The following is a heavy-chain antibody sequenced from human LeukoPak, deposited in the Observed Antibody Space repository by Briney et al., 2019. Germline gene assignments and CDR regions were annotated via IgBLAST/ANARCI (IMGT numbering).Heavy chain of an antibody. CDR1: GFTFSRYA. CDR2: LRGDGDT. Sequence: GGSLRLSCAASGFTFSRYAMSGVRQAPARGLEGVSSLRGDGDTFYADSVKGPFTLSRDESRNTVYLQMNNLRVEDTAVYFCAKASWVSSADAVLWGQGPLVTVSS. V-gene: IGHV3-23*01. D-gene: IGHD3-3*02. CDR3: AKASWVSSADAVL. J-gene: IGHJ4*02.